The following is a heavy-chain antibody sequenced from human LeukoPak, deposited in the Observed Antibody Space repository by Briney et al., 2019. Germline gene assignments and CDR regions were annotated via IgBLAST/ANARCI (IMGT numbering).Heavy chain of an antibody. CDR2: INPISGGT. J-gene: IGHJ4*02. CDR1: GYTLTAYY. V-gene: IGHV1-2*02. CDR3: ARDRGGAVTVY. Sequence: ASVKVSCKASGYTLTAYYIHWMRQAPGQGLEWMGWINPISGGTDYAQKFQGRVTVTRDTSISTTYMELNSLRSDGTAVYYCARDRGGAVTVYWGQGTLVTVSS. D-gene: IGHD1-26*01.